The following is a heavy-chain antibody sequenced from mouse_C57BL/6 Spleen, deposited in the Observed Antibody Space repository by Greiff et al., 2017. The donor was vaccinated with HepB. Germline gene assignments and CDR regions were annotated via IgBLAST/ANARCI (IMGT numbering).Heavy chain of an antibody. CDR1: GYTFTSYW. CDR3: ARWEALYARYYVDYAMDY. J-gene: IGHJ4*01. CDR2: INPSNGGT. Sequence: QVQLQQPGTELVKPGASVKLSCKASGYTFTSYWMHWVKQRPGQGLEWIGNINPSNGGTNYNEKFKSKATLTVDKSSSTAYMQLSSLTSEDSAVYYCARWEALYARYYVDYAMDYWGQGTSVTVSS. D-gene: IGHD2-3*01. V-gene: IGHV1-53*01.